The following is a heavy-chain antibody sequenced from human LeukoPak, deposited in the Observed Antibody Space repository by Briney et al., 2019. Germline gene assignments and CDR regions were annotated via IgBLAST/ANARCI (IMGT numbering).Heavy chain of an antibody. Sequence: GRSLRLSCAASGFTFSSYCMHWVRQAPGKGLEWVADIWYDGSNKYYADSVKGRFTISRDNSKKTLYLQRNSLRAEDTAVYYCARSQWSNGHVFDYWGQGTLVTVSS. V-gene: IGHV3-33*01. D-gene: IGHD6-19*01. CDR2: IWYDGSNK. CDR3: ARSQWSNGHVFDY. CDR1: GFTFSSYC. J-gene: IGHJ4*02.